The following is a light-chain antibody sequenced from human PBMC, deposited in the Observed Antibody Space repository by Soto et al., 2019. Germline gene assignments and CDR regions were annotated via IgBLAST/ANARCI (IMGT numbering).Light chain of an antibody. CDR2: DDF. CDR3: QVWDTSSDHGV. CDR1: HIESKS. V-gene: IGLV3-21*02. J-gene: IGLJ3*02. Sequence: SYELTQPPSVSVAPGQTARITCGGDHIESKSVHWYQQKPGQAPVLVVYDDFDRPSGIPERFSGSNSGNTATLTISSVEAGDEADYYCQVWDTSSDHGVFGGGTKLTVL.